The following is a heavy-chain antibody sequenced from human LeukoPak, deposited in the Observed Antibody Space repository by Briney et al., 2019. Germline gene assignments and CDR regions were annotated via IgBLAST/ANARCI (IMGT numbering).Heavy chain of an antibody. V-gene: IGHV1-18*01. CDR2: ISPNNGNT. D-gene: IGHD3-10*01. CDR3: ARDSRFGELPDY. J-gene: IGHJ4*02. Sequence: ASVKVSCKAFGYTFDTSSISWVRQAPGQRLEWMGWISPNNGNTHYAQGVQGRVTMTTDTSTSTAYMELRSLRSDDTAVYYCARDSRFGELPDYWGQGTLVTVSS. CDR1: GYTFDTSS.